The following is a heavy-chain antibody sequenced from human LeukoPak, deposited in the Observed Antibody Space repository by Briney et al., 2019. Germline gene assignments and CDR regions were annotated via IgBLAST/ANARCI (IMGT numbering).Heavy chain of an antibody. Sequence: SSETLSFTCTVSGGSISSSSYYWGWIRQPPGKGLEWIGSIYYSGSTYYNPSLKSRVTLSVDTSKNQFSLKLSSVTAADTAIYYCARRRKVPAPRAGDAFDIWGQGTMVTVSS. CDR3: ARRRKVPAPRAGDAFDI. V-gene: IGHV4-39*01. J-gene: IGHJ3*02. CDR1: GGSISSSSYY. D-gene: IGHD2-21*02. CDR2: IYYSGST.